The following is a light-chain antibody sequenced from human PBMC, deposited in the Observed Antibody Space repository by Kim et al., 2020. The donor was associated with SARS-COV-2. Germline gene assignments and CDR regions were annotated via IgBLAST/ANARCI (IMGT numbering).Light chain of an antibody. CDR3: TSYTRSDTWV. V-gene: IGLV2-14*03. CDR2: DVS. J-gene: IGLJ2*01. Sequence: GQSLDISCTGTSSDVGAYNLVSWYQQHPGKAPKFMIHDVSQRPSGVSNRFSGSKSGNTASLTISGLQAEDEADYYCTSYTRSDTWVFGGGTQLTVL. CDR1: SSDVGAYNL.